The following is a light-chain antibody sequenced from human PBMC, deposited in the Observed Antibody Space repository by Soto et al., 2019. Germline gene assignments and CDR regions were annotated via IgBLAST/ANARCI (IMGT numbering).Light chain of an antibody. Sequence: EIVMTQSPATLSVSPGERATLSCRSRQRVSSNFAWYQQKPGQAPRLLIYAASTRATGIPARFSGSGSGTEFPLTISSLQSEDFAVYYCQQYNTWSPWTFGQGNQLAIK. CDR2: AAS. CDR3: QQYNTWSPWT. CDR1: QRVSSN. V-gene: IGKV3-15*01. J-gene: IGKJ1*01.